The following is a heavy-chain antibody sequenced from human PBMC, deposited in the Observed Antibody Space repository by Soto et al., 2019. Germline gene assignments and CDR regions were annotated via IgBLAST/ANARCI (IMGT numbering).Heavy chain of an antibody. Sequence: SVTVSCKASGGTFSSYTISWVRQAPGQGLEWMGRIIPILGIANYAQKFQGRVTITADKSTSTAYMELSSLRSEDTAVYYCARDERIAAAGEYGMDVWGQGTTVTVSS. V-gene: IGHV1-69*04. D-gene: IGHD6-13*01. J-gene: IGHJ6*02. CDR1: GGTFSSYT. CDR2: IIPILGIA. CDR3: ARDERIAAAGEYGMDV.